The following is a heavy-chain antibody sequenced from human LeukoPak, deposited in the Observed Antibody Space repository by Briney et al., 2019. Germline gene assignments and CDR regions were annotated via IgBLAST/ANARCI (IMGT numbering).Heavy chain of an antibody. V-gene: IGHV3-23*01. D-gene: IGHD3-10*01. CDR1: GFTFSSYS. J-gene: IGHJ4*02. CDR3: AKDLVGYYGSGSYYRGLWDY. Sequence: PGGSLRLSCAASGFTFSSYSMNWVRQAPGKGLEWVSSISGSGGSTYYADSVKGRFTISRDNSRNTLYLQMNSLRAEDTAVYYCAKDLVGYYGSGSYYRGLWDYWGQGTLVTVSS. CDR2: ISGSGGST.